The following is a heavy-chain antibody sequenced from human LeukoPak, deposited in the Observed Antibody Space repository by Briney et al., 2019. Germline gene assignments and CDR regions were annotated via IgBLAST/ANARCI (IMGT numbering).Heavy chain of an antibody. CDR2: IDANNGDT. J-gene: IGHJ4*02. D-gene: IGHD1-1*01. V-gene: IGHV1-2*02. CDR1: GYTFRGNY. CDR3: ARDPSSATLYFFDY. Sequence: ASVKISCKASGYTFRGNYIHWLRQAPGQGLEWMGWIDANNGDTRSAQKFQGRVTMRRDTSISTAYMDLSSLSPDDAAVYYCARDPSSATLYFFDYWGQGTLVTVSS.